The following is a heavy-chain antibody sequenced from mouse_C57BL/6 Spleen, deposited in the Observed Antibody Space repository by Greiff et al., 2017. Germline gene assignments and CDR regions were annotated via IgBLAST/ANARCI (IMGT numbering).Heavy chain of an antibody. CDR1: GYTFTSYW. CDR2: IDPNSGGT. V-gene: IGHV1-72*01. D-gene: IGHD2-4*01. Sequence: QVQLQQPGAELVKPGASVKLSCKASGYTFTSYWMHWVKQRPGRGLEWIGRIDPNSGGTKYNEKFKSKATLTVDKPASTAYMQLSSLTSEDSAVYYCAREDDYDAGDYAMDYWGQGTSVTVSS. CDR3: AREDDYDAGDYAMDY. J-gene: IGHJ4*01.